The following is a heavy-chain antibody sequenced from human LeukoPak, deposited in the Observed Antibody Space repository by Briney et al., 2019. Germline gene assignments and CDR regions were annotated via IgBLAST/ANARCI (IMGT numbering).Heavy chain of an antibody. CDR1: GGSISSSNW. CDR2: IYHSGST. V-gene: IGHV4-4*02. Sequence: SGTLSLTCAVSGGSISSSNWWSWVRQPPGKGLEWIGEIYHSGSTNYNPSLKSRVTISVDKSKNQFSLKLSSVTAADTAVYYCARDYYYDSSGYYYHAFDIWGQGTMVTVSS. J-gene: IGHJ3*02. D-gene: IGHD3-22*01. CDR3: ARDYYYDSSGYYYHAFDI.